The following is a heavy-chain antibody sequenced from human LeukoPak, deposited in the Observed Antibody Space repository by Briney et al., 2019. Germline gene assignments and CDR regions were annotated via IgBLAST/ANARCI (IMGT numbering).Heavy chain of an antibody. CDR2: IDISGGRT. D-gene: IGHD3-16*01. Sequence: PGGSLRLSCAPSRFTFRNYAMIWVRQAPGKGLEWVSSIDISGGRTDYADSVKGRFTISRDNSKNTLYLQMTSLRVEDTAVYYCARRATGSRGSDYWGQGTLVTVSS. V-gene: IGHV3-23*01. J-gene: IGHJ4*02. CDR1: RFTFRNYA. CDR3: ARRATGSRGSDY.